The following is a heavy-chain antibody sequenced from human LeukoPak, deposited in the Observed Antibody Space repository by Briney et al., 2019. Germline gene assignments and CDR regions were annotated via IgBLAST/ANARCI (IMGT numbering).Heavy chain of an antibody. CDR1: GYTFTSYG. D-gene: IGHD2-15*01. J-gene: IGHJ6*03. CDR2: ISAYNGNT. Sequence: ASVKVSCKASGYTFTSYGISWVRQAPGQGLEWMGWISAYNGNTNYAQKLQGRVTMTTDTSTSTAYMELRSLRSDDTAVYYCARDGPYCSGGSCYFDYYYYMDVWGKGTTVTVSS. CDR3: ARDGPYCSGGSCYFDYYYYMDV. V-gene: IGHV1-18*01.